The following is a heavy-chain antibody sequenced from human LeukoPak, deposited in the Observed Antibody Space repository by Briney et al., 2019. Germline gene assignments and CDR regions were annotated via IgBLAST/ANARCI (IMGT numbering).Heavy chain of an antibody. V-gene: IGHV3-23*01. Sequence: PGGSLRLSCAASGFTFSSYAMSWVRQAPGKGLEWVSAITSSGGSTYYAASVKGRFTTSRDNSKRTVYLQMNSLRAEDTAVYYCAKTPGAQIYDYYMDVWGKGTTVTVSS. CDR3: AKTPGAQIYDYYMDV. D-gene: IGHD1-26*01. J-gene: IGHJ6*03. CDR1: GFTFSSYA. CDR2: ITSSGGST.